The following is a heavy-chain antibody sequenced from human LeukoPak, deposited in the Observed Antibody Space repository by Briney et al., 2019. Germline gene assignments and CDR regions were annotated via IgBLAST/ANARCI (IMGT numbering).Heavy chain of an antibody. CDR3: ARGCSSATCYNAFDL. J-gene: IGHJ3*01. CDR2: INPNSSAT. V-gene: IGHV1-2*02. D-gene: IGHD2-2*02. CDR1: GYTFTGYY. Sequence: ASVKVSCKTSGYTFTGYYMHWVRQAPGQGLEWMGWINPNSSATKYAQKFQGRVTMTRATSISTAYMELSSLRSDDTALYYCARGCSSATCYNAFDLWGQGTMVTVSS.